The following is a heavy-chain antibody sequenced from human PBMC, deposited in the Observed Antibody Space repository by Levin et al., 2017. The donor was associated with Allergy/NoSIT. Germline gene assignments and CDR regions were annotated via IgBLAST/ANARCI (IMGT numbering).Heavy chain of an antibody. CDR1: GFTFSTYG. D-gene: IGHD6-6*01. J-gene: IGHJ4*02. Sequence: ASVKVSCAVSGFTFSTYGMSWVRQAPGRGLEWVSAVSGSGGYTYYADSVKGRFTISRDNSKNTLYLQMNSLRADDTAVYYCAKGYGSSSSWYFDYWGQGTLVTVSS. V-gene: IGHV3-23*01. CDR3: AKGYGSSSSWYFDY. CDR2: VSGSGGYT.